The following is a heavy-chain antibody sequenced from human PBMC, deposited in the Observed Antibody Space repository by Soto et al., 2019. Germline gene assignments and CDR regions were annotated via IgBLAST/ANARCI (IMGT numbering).Heavy chain of an antibody. CDR1: GFTFSSYW. D-gene: IGHD6-13*01. V-gene: IGHV3-7*01. Sequence: GSLRLSCAASGFTFSSYWMSWVRQAPGKGLEWVANIKQDGSEKYYVDSVKGRFTISRDNAKNSLYLQMNSLRAEDTAVYYCARDGPYSSSWYGLFWGQGTLVTVSS. CDR3: ARDGPYSSSWYGLF. J-gene: IGHJ4*02. CDR2: IKQDGSEK.